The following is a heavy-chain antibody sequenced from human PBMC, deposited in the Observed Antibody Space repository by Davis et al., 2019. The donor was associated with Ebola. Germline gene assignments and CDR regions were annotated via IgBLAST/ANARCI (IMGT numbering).Heavy chain of an antibody. CDR2: INSDGSST. J-gene: IGHJ4*02. CDR3: ARGSSDYYDSSGYPSDY. CDR1: GFTFSSYW. V-gene: IGHV3-74*01. Sequence: HTGGSLRLSCAASGFTFSSYWMHWVRQAPGKGLVWVSRINSDGSSTSYADSVKGRFTISRDNAKNTLYLQMNSLRAEDTAVYYCARGSSDYYDSSGYPSDYWGQGTLVTVSS. D-gene: IGHD3-22*01.